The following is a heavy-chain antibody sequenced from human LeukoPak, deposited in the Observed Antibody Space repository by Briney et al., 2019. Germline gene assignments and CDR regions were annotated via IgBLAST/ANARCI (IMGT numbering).Heavy chain of an antibody. CDR1: GFTVSSNY. D-gene: IGHD6-13*01. CDR2: IYTDGRT. CDR3: ARRRAASWSFDS. Sequence: GGSLRLSCAASGFTVSSNYMGWVRPAPGKGLEWVSVIYTDGRTYSADSMQGRFTLSRDNSKNTLYLQMSSLRAEDTAVYYCARRRAASWSFDSWGQGTLVTVSS. J-gene: IGHJ4*02. V-gene: IGHV3-66*04.